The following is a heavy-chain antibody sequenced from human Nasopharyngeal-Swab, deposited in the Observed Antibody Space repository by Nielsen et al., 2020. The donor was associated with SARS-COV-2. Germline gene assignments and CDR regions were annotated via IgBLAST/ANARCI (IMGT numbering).Heavy chain of an antibody. CDR2: LSSNGEST. CDR3: VKASAPSNYYYYGVDV. D-gene: IGHD4-11*01. J-gene: IGHJ6*02. V-gene: IGHV3-64D*06. Sequence: GESLKISYSASGFTFSRFTMHWVRQAPGKGLEYVSALSSNGESTYYADSVKGRFTISRDNSKNTLYLQMSSLSAEDTALYYCVKASAPSNYYYYGVDVWGQGTAVTVSS. CDR1: GFTFSRFT.